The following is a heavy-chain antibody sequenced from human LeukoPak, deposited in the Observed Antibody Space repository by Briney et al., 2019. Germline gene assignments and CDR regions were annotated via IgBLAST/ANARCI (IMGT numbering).Heavy chain of an antibody. CDR2: IIPIFGTA. CDR3: ASGDYDYVWGSYRDVDY. D-gene: IGHD3-16*02. CDR1: GGTFSSYA. J-gene: IGHJ4*02. V-gene: IGHV1-69*06. Sequence: ASVKVSWKASGGTFSSYAISWVRQAPGQGLEWMGGIIPIFGTANYAQKFQGRVTITADKSTSTAYMELSSLRSEDTAVYYCASGDYDYVWGSYRDVDYWGQGTLVTVSS.